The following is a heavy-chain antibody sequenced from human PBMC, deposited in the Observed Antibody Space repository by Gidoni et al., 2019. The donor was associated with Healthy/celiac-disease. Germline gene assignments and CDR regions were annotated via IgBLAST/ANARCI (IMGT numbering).Heavy chain of an antibody. CDR2: ISGSDGST. CDR1: GLHFSSYA. Sequence: EVQLLESGGGLVKPGGSLRLSWAASGLHFSSYAMSWVRQAPGKGLEWGSAISGSDGSTYYADSVKGRFTISRDNSKNTLYLQMNSLRAEDTAVYYCAKRFRAKLDDAFDIWGQGTMVTVSS. CDR3: AKRFRAKLDDAFDI. J-gene: IGHJ3*02. V-gene: IGHV3-23*01. D-gene: IGHD3-10*01.